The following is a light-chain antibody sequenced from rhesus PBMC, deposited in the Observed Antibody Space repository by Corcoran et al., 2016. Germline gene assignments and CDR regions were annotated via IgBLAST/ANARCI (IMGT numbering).Light chain of an antibody. CDR1: QSLLHSGGKTY. CDR2: EVA. V-gene: IGKV2S15*01. Sequence: DIVMTQTPLSLPVTPGEPASISCRSSQSLLHSGGKTYLYWYLQQPGQFPHLLIHEVANRASGVPDRFRGSGARNDFTLKISRGEAEDVGVYYCMQGIQPPLTFGGGTKVEIK. J-gene: IGKJ4*01. CDR3: MQGIQPPLT.